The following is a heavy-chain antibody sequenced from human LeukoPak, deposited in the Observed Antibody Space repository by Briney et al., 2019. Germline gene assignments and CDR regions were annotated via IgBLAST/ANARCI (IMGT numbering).Heavy chain of an antibody. V-gene: IGHV4-34*01. J-gene: IGHJ4*02. CDR1: GGSSSGDY. CDR3: ARSPGYCSSTRCYPPSRLDY. D-gene: IGHD2-2*01. CDR2: INHSGST. Sequence: PSGTLSLTCAVYGGSSSGDYWSWIRQPPGKGLEWIGEINHSGSTNYNPSLKSRVTISVDTSKVQFSLQLSSVPAADPAVYYCARSPGYCSSTRCYPPSRLDYWGQGTLVTVSS.